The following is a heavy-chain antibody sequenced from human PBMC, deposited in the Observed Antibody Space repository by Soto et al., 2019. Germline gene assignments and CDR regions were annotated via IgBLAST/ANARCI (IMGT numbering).Heavy chain of an antibody. CDR3: ARGAGDLPY. V-gene: IGHV3-21*01. Sequence: GSLRLSCAASGFTFSSYTMTWVRQAPGKGLEWVSSISFSSTNIHYADSVKGRFTISRDNAKNSLYLQMNSLRAEDTAVYYCARGAGDLPYWGQGTVVTVSS. J-gene: IGHJ4*02. CDR1: GFTFSSYT. CDR2: ISFSSTNI. D-gene: IGHD7-27*01.